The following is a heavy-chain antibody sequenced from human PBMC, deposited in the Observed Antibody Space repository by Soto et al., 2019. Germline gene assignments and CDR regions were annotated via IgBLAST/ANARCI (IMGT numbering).Heavy chain of an antibody. CDR1: GGSISSYY. CDR3: ARGWGSIFNYFAY. CDR2: IYYSGST. J-gene: IGHJ4*02. D-gene: IGHD3-16*01. Sequence: SETLSLTCTVSGGSISSYYWSWIRQPPGKGLEWIGYIYYSGSTNYNPSLKSRVTISVDTSKNQFSLKLSSVTAADTAVYYCARGWGSIFNYFAYWGQGTLVTVSS. V-gene: IGHV4-59*01.